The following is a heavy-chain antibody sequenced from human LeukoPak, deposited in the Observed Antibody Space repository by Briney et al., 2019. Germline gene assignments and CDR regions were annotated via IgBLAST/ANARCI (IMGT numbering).Heavy chain of an antibody. CDR1: GFTFSSYS. V-gene: IGHV3-48*04. D-gene: IGHD1-14*01. J-gene: IGHJ6*02. Sequence: GGSLRLSCAASGFTFSSYSMNWVRQAPGKGLEWVSYISSSSSTIYYADSVKGRFTISRDNAKNSLYLQMNSLRAEDTAVYYCARDLGMDYYYYYGMDVWGQGTTVTVSS. CDR2: ISSSSSTI. CDR3: ARDLGMDYYYYYGMDV.